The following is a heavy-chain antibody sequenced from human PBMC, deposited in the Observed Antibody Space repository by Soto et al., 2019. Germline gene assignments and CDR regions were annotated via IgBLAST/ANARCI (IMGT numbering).Heavy chain of an antibody. CDR2: ISKDGSKR. CDR1: GFNFSEYA. V-gene: IGHV3-30*04. Sequence: PGGSLRLSCVGSGFNFSEYAIHWVRQAPGKGLEWVTLISKDGSKRHYADSVKGRLTISRDNSRDTLYLQMNSLRADDTALYYCARDKGYTYGYENFFDPWGQGTLVTVSS. J-gene: IGHJ5*02. CDR3: ARDKGYTYGYENFFDP. D-gene: IGHD5-18*01.